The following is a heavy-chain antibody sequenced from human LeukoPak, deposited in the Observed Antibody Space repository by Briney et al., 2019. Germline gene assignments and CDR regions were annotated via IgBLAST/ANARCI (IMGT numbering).Heavy chain of an antibody. Sequence: PGGSLRLSCAASGFTFSSYAMSWVRQAPGKGLEGVSAISGSGGSTYYADSVKGRFTISRDNSKNTLYLEMNSLRAEDTAVYYCAKDGRIKWESRDWGQGTMVTVSS. CDR1: GFTFSSYA. V-gene: IGHV3-23*01. CDR3: AKDGRIKWESRD. CDR2: ISGSGGST. D-gene: IGHD1-26*01. J-gene: IGHJ3*01.